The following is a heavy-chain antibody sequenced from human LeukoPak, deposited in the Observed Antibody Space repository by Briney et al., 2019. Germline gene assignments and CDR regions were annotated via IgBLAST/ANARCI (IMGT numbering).Heavy chain of an antibody. Sequence: SETLSLTCTVSGGSISSSRDYWAWIRQPPGKGLEWIANIYYSGSTYYNPSLKSRVTISVDTSKNQFSLKLSSVTAADTAVYYCAGLIRPGWFDPWGQGTLVTVSS. CDR2: IYYSGST. CDR3: AGLIRPGWFDP. D-gene: IGHD1-14*01. V-gene: IGHV4-39*01. CDR1: GGSISSSRDY. J-gene: IGHJ5*02.